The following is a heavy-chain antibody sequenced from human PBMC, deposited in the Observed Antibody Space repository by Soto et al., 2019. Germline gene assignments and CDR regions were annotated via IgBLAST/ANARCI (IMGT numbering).Heavy chain of an antibody. V-gene: IGHV3-23*01. CDR2: ISGSSGSI. CDR3: AKGSASPRPYYFDS. Sequence: PGGSLRLSCAASGFTFSGYAMSWVRQAPGKGLEWVSAISGSSGSIYYAASVEGRFTISRDNSKNTLYLQMNRLRAEDTAVYYCAKGSASPRPYYFDSWGQGIWVTVSS. CDR1: GFTFSGYA. J-gene: IGHJ4*02. D-gene: IGHD6-6*01.